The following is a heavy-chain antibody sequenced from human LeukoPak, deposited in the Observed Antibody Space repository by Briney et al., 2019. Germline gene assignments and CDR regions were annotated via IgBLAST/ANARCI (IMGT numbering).Heavy chain of an antibody. CDR1: GFTFSSYA. J-gene: IGHJ6*04. CDR2: IWYDGSNK. D-gene: IGHD2-15*01. V-gene: IGHV3-33*08. CDR3: ARDMCSGGSCYVYYYYGMDV. Sequence: GGSLRLSCAASGFTFSSYAMSWVRQAPGKGLEWVAVIWYDGSNKYYADSVKGRFTISRDNSKNTLYLQMNSLRAEDTAVYYCARDMCSGGSCYVYYYYGMDVWGKGTTVTVSS.